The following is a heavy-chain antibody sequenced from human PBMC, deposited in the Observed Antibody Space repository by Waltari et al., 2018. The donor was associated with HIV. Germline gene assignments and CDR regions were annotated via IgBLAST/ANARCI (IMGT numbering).Heavy chain of an antibody. J-gene: IGHJ4*02. CDR1: GFPFSSYG. CDR2: ISYDGSNK. D-gene: IGHD1-1*01. V-gene: IGHV3-30*18. Sequence: QVQLVESGGGVVQPGRSLRLSCAASGFPFSSYGMHWVRQAPGKGLEGVAVISYDGSNKYYAEAVKGRFTISRDNSKNTLDLQMNSLRAEDTAVYYCAKDKGGVTYIFDYWGQGTLVTVSS. CDR3: AKDKGGVTYIFDY.